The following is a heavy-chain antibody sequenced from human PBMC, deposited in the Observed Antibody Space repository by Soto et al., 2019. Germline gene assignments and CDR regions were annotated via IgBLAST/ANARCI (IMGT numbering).Heavy chain of an antibody. CDR2: ISSSSSTI. Sequence: GGSLRLSCAASGFTFSSYSMNWVRQAPGKGLEWVSYISSSSSTIYYADSVKGRFTISRDNAKNSLYLQMNSLRAEDTAVYYCARGALLNWFDPWGQGTLVTVSS. J-gene: IGHJ5*02. D-gene: IGHD2-15*01. V-gene: IGHV3-48*01. CDR3: ARGALLNWFDP. CDR1: GFTFSSYS.